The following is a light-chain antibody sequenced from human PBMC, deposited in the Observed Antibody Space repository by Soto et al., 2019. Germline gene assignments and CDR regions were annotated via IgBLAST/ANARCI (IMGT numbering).Light chain of an antibody. Sequence: EIGMTHSPSTLSVSPGERATLSCRASHSVSSNLAWYQQKPGQAPRLLIYGASTRATGIPARFSGSGSGTEFTLTISSLQSEDFAVYYCQHYDNWPPAWTFGQVTKVAIK. CDR1: HSVSSN. CDR3: QHYDNWPPAWT. J-gene: IGKJ1*01. V-gene: IGKV3-15*01. CDR2: GAS.